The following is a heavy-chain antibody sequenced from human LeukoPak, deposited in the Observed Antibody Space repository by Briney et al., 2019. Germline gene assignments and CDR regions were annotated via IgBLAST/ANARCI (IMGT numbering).Heavy chain of an antibody. CDR2: INTGGRIT. CDR3: GRDFNGGFDY. J-gene: IGHJ4*02. CDR1: GFTFSTYW. V-gene: IGHV3-74*01. Sequence: GGSLRLSCEASGFTFSTYWMHWVRQAPGKGLVWVSRINTGGRITSYADSVKGRFTTSRDNAKNMLYLQLNSLRAEDTAVYYCGRDFNGGFDYWGQGTLVTVSS. D-gene: IGHD2-8*01.